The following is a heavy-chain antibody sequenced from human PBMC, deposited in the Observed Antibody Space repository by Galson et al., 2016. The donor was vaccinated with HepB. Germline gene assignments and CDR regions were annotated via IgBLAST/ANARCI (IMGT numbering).Heavy chain of an antibody. CDR3: VKDGGPYGGASGEPGHN. CDR2: ITLDSGNV. D-gene: IGHD6-19*01. CDR1: GFNFDDYA. J-gene: IGHJ4*02. V-gene: IGHV3-9*01. Sequence: SLRLSCAASGFNFDDYAMHWVRRRPGKGLEWVSGITLDSGNVVYADSVKGRLTISRDNAKRSLYLQMNSLTPEDTAVYYGVKDGGPYGGASGEPGHNWGQGTLVTVSS.